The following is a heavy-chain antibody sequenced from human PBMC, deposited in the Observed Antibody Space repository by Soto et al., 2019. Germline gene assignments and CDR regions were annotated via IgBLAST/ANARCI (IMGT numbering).Heavy chain of an antibody. D-gene: IGHD2-2*02. Sequence: GGSLRLSCAASGFSFSTYDMNWVRRAPGKGLEWVSYISSSGRTIYYADSVKGRFTISRDNAKNSLYLQMNSLRAEDTAVYYCARDVGDIVAVPAAIDPWGQG. J-gene: IGHJ5*02. CDR1: GFSFSTYD. CDR2: ISSSGRTI. V-gene: IGHV3-48*01. CDR3: ARDVGDIVAVPAAIDP.